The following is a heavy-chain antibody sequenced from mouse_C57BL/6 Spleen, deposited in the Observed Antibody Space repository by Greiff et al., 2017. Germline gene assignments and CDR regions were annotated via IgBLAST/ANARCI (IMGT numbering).Heavy chain of an antibody. CDR3: ARDNGAWFAY. CDR1: GFTFSSYA. J-gene: IGHJ3*01. V-gene: IGHV5-4*01. Sequence: EVMLVESGGGLVKPGGSLKLSCAASGFTFSSYAMSWVRQTPEKRLEWVATISDGGSYTYYPDNVKGRFTISRDNAKNNLYLQMSHLKSEDTAMYYCARDNGAWFAYWGQGTLVTVSA. CDR2: ISDGGSYT.